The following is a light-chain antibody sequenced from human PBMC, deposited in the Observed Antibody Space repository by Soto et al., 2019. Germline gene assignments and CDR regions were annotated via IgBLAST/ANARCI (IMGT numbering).Light chain of an antibody. CDR1: QSVNSRN. CDR2: GAS. J-gene: IGKJ1*01. Sequence: EIVLTQSPGTPSLSSGGRGTLSCRASQSVNSRNLAWYQRKPGQAPRLLIYGASNRAAGIPDRFSGSGSGTDFTLTISRLEPEDFAMYYCQQYGGSPTFGQGTKVDIK. V-gene: IGKV3-20*01. CDR3: QQYGGSPT.